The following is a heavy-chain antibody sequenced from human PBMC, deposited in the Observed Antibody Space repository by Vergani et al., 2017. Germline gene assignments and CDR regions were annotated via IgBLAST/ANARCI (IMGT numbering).Heavy chain of an antibody. CDR3: ADLYGDDGFSHF. CDR1: GFTFTAHG. D-gene: IGHD2-21*01. Sequence: EVQLLESGGGSAQPGESLRLSCVASGFTFTAHGLNWVRQAPGKVLEWVSGISGQNFRTHYADSVKGRFTISRDDSKNTVYLQINSLRAEDTAFYYFADLYGDDGFSHFWGQGTLVTVSS. J-gene: IGHJ4*02. CDR2: ISGQNFRT. V-gene: IGHV3-23*01.